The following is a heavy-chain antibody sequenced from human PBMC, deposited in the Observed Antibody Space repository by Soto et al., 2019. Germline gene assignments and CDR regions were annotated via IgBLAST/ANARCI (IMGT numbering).Heavy chain of an antibody. J-gene: IGHJ5*02. D-gene: IGHD6-13*01. Sequence: SVKVSCKASGGTFSSYAISCVRQAPGQGLEWMGGIIPIFGTANYAQKFQGRVTITADKSTSTAYMELSSLRSEDTAVYYCARVYRVYSSSPSGYNWFDPWGQGTLVTVSS. V-gene: IGHV1-69*06. CDR1: GGTFSSYA. CDR3: ARVYRVYSSSPSGYNWFDP. CDR2: IIPIFGTA.